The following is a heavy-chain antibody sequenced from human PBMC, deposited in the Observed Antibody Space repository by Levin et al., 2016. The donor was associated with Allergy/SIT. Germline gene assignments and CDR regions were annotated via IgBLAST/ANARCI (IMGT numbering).Heavy chain of an antibody. CDR2: LDPNSGNT. Sequence: ASVKVSCKASGYTFTSYDINWVRQASGQGLEWMGWLDPNSGNTACAQKFQGRVTMTRNTSISTAYMELSSLRSDDTAVYYCARVLVVPGSTEKYFDFWGQGTLVTVSS. CDR1: GYTFTSYD. CDR3: ARVLVVPGSTEKYFDF. J-gene: IGHJ4*02. D-gene: IGHD2-2*01. V-gene: IGHV1-8*01.